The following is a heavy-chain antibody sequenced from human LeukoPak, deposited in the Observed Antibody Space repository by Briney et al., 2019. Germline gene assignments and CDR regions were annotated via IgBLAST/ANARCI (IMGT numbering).Heavy chain of an antibody. CDR2: ISAYNGNT. Sequence: ASVTVSCKASGYTFTSYGISWVRQAPGQGLEWVGWISAYNGNTNYAQKLQGRVTMTTDTSTSTAYMELRSLRSDDTAVYYCARDIGYSYGTPRTFDYWGQGTLVTVSS. CDR1: GYTFTSYG. J-gene: IGHJ4*02. D-gene: IGHD5-18*01. CDR3: ARDIGYSYGTPRTFDY. V-gene: IGHV1-18*01.